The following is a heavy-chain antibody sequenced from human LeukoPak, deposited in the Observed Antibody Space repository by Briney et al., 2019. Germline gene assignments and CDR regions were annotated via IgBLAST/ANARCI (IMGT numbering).Heavy chain of an antibody. Sequence: PGGSLRLSCAASGFTVSSNYMSWVRQAPGKGLEWVSVIYSGGSTYYADSVKGRFTISRDNSKNTLYLQMNSLRAEDTAVYYCARDAELRDGYNLDWGQGTLVTVSS. J-gene: IGHJ4*02. CDR1: GFTVSSNY. D-gene: IGHD5-12*01. CDR3: ARDAELRDGYNLD. V-gene: IGHV3-66*01. CDR2: IYSGGST.